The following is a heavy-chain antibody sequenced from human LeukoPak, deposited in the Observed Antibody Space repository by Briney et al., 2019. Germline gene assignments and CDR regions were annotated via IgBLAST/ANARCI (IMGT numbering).Heavy chain of an antibody. D-gene: IGHD1-1*01. CDR3: AKDLLGGTTGTYYFDY. Sequence: GGSLRLSCAASGFTFSSYAMSWVRQAPGKGLEWVSAISGSGGSTYYADSVKGRFTISRDNSKNTLYLQMNSLRAEDTAVYYCAKDLLGGTTGTYYFDYXXXXTLVTVSS. CDR2: ISGSGGST. V-gene: IGHV3-23*01. CDR1: GFTFSSYA. J-gene: IGHJ4*01.